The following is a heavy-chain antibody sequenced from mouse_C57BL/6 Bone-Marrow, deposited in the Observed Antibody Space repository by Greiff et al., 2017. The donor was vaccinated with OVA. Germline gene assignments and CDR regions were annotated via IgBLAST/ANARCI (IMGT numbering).Heavy chain of an antibody. CDR1: GYTFTDYN. Sequence: VQLQQSGPELVKPGASVKMSCKASGYTFTDYNMHWVKQSHGKSLEWIGYINPNNGGTSYNQKFKGKATLTVNKSSSTAYMELRSLTSEESAVYYCARNDYDGDYYAMDYWGQGTSVTVSS. D-gene: IGHD2-4*01. CDR2: INPNNGGT. V-gene: IGHV1-22*01. CDR3: ARNDYDGDYYAMDY. J-gene: IGHJ4*01.